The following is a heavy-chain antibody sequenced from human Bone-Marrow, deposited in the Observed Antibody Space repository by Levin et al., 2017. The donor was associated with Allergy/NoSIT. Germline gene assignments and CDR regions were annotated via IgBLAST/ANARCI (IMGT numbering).Heavy chain of an antibody. CDR2: IDWDDDK. CDR1: GLSVSSASLC. J-gene: IGHJ6*02. V-gene: IGHV2-70*01. Sequence: SGPTLVKPTQTLTLTCTFSGLSVSSASLCVSWIRQSPGKALEWLALIDWDDDKFYNASLKTRLTISRDTSKNQVILRMTNMDPVDTGTYYFPRAANILTRPGYYYYGMDVWGQGTTVTVSS. CDR3: PRAANILTRPGYYYYGMDV. D-gene: IGHD2-8*01.